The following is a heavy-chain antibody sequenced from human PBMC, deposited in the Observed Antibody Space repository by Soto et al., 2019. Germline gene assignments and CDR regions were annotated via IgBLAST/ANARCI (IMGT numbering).Heavy chain of an antibody. D-gene: IGHD3-22*01. CDR2: IYSGGST. CDR1: GFTVSSNY. Sequence: GGSLRLSCAASGFTVSSNYMSWVRQAPGKGLEWVSVIYSGGSTYYADSVKGRFTISRDNSKNTLYLQMNSLRAEDTAVYYCARDPNSNGYYYGGTWGQGTLVTVSS. CDR3: ARDPNSNGYYYGGT. J-gene: IGHJ5*02. V-gene: IGHV3-66*01.